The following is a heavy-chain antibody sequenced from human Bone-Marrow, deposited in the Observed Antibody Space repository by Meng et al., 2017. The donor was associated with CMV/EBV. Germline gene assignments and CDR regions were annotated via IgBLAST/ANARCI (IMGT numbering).Heavy chain of an antibody. CDR3: ARDPGWVRPPGYFDC. V-gene: IGHV3-23*01. CDR2: ISGGGEST. CDR1: GFTFRNYA. J-gene: IGHJ4*02. D-gene: IGHD5-12*01. Sequence: GGSLRLACPPSGFTFRNYAMSWVRQAPGKGLEWVSAISGGGESTHYPDSVKGRFTIPRDTCKNTLSLQMNTLRAEDTAVYYCARDPGWVRPPGYFDCWGRGTLVTVSS.